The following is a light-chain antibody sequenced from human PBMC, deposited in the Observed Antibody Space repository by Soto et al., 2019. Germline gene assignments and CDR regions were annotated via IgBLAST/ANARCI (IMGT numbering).Light chain of an antibody. CDR3: SSYTNSATYV. Sequence: QSALTQPASVSGSPGQSITISCTGTSSDVGGYNYVSWYQQFPGKAPKLIIYDVSNRPSGVSNRFSGSKSGNTASLTISGLQAEDEADYYCSSYTNSATYVFGTGTKLTVL. V-gene: IGLV2-14*01. CDR1: SSDVGGYNY. J-gene: IGLJ1*01. CDR2: DVS.